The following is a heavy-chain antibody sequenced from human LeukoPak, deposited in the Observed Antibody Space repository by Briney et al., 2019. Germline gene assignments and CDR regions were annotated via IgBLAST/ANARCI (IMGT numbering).Heavy chain of an antibody. CDR3: ATEIGRYSSGYYRDY. CDR2: INPSGGST. V-gene: IGHV1-46*01. CDR1: GYTFTSYY. D-gene: IGHD3-22*01. J-gene: IGHJ4*02. Sequence: ASVKVSCKASGYTFTSYYMHWARQAPGQGLEWMGIINPSGGSTSYAQKFQGRVTMTRDTSTSTVYMELSSLRSEDTAVYYCATEIGRYSSGYYRDYWGQGTLVTVSS.